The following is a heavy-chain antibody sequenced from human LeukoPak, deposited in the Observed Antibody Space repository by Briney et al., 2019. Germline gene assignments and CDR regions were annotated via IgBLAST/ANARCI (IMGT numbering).Heavy chain of an antibody. J-gene: IGHJ4*02. CDR1: GTTFPDHG. CDR2: INWDGGST. V-gene: IGHV3-20*04. CDR3: ARGARSWYGDY. Sequence: GGSLRLFCAGPGTTFPDHGMSWVRQAPGKGLEWVSGINWDGGSTGYGDSVKGRFTISRDNGKNSLYLQMNSLRAEDTAVYYCARGARSWYGDYWGQGTLVTVSS. D-gene: IGHD6-13*01.